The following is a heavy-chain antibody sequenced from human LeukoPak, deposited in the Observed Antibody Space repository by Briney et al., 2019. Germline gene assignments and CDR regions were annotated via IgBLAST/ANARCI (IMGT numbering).Heavy chain of an antibody. V-gene: IGHV4-59*08. D-gene: IGHD2-2*01. Sequence: PSETLSLTCSVSGGSISIDYWSWIRQPPGKGLEWIGYIYYSGSTNYNPSLTSRATISIDTSKNQFSLKLSSVTAADTAVYYCALLTLSVLSDSYYYMDVWGKGTTVTVSS. CDR1: GGSISIDY. CDR3: ALLTLSVLSDSYYYMDV. J-gene: IGHJ6*03. CDR2: IYYSGST.